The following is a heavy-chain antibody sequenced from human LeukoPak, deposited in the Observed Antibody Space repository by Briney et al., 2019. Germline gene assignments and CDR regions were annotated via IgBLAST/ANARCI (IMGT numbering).Heavy chain of an antibody. CDR2: ISGSGNNR. J-gene: IGHJ4*02. CDR1: GFTLTSYA. V-gene: IGHV3-23*01. Sequence: GGSLRLSCAASGFTLTSYAMSWVRQAPGKGLEWVSTISGSGNNRYYADSMKGRFTISRDNSRNTLYLQMNSLRAEDTAVYYCANLNMYSSSSFDYWGQGTLVTVSS. D-gene: IGHD6-13*01. CDR3: ANLNMYSSSSFDY.